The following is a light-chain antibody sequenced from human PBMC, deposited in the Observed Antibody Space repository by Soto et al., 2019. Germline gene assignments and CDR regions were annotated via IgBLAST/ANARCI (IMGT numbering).Light chain of an antibody. V-gene: IGLV2-14*01. Sequence: QSALTQPASVSGSPGQSITISCTGTSSDVGGYNFVSWYQHHPGKAPKLMIYEVSNRPSVVSNRFSGAKSGNTASLTISGLQAEDEGDYYCCSHTSNRALNWVFGGGTQVTVL. CDR1: SSDVGGYNF. J-gene: IGLJ3*02. CDR3: CSHTSNRALNWV. CDR2: EVS.